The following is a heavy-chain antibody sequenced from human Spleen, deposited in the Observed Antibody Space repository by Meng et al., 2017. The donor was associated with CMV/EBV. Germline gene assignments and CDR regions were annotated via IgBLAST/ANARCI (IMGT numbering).Heavy chain of an antibody. V-gene: IGHV3-48*04. CDR2: ISDGSKTI. CDR1: GFPVSTNY. CDR3: ARDRHSSSYYFDY. Sequence: GESLKISCAASGFPVSTNYVSWVRQAPGKGLEWVSYISDGSKTIYYADSVKGRFTISRDNAKNSLYLQMNSLRAEDTAVYYCARDRHSSSYYFDYWGQGTLVTVSS. D-gene: IGHD6-6*01. J-gene: IGHJ4*02.